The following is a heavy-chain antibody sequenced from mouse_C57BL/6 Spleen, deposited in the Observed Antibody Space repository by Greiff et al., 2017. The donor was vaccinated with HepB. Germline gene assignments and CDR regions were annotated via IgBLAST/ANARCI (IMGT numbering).Heavy chain of an antibody. CDR3: ATSPYYYGSSYPFAY. Sequence: VQLKESGGGLVKPGGSLKLSCAASGFTFSDYGMHWVRQAPEKGLEWVAYISSGSSTIYYADTVKGRFTISRDNAKNTLFLQMTSLRSEDTAMYYCATSPYYYGSSYPFAYWGQGTLVTVSA. CDR2: ISSGSSTI. V-gene: IGHV5-17*01. D-gene: IGHD1-1*01. J-gene: IGHJ3*01. CDR1: GFTFSDYG.